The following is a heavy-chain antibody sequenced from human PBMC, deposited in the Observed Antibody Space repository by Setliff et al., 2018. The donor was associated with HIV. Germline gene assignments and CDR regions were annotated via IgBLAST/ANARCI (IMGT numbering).Heavy chain of an antibody. J-gene: IGHJ5*02. Sequence: PSETLSLTCTVSGGSLTSGSYYWGWIRQPPGKGLEWIGSMYYSGSTYYNPSLKSRVTISVDTSKNQFSLKLSSVTAADTAVYYCATYADRESNRFDPWGQGILVTVSS. V-gene: IGHV4-39*01. CDR3: ATYADRESNRFDP. CDR1: GGSLTSGSYY. CDR2: MYYSGST. D-gene: IGHD3-10*01.